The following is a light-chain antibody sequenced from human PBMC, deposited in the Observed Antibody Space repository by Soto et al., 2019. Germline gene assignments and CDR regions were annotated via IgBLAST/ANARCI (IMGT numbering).Light chain of an antibody. CDR2: GAS. V-gene: IGKV3-20*01. CDR3: QHYGSPPIT. CDR1: QSFSSSY. J-gene: IGKJ5*01. Sequence: EIVLTQSPGTLSLSPWERATLSCRASQSFSSSYLAWYQQKPGQAPRLLIYGASSRATGIPDRFRGRGSGTDFTLTISRLEPEDFAVYFCQHYGSPPITFGQGTRLEIK.